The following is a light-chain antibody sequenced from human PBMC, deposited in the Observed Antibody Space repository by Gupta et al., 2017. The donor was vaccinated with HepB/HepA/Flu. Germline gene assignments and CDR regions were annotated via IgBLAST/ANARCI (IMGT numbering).Light chain of an antibody. V-gene: IGKV3-20*01. Sequence: EIVLTQSPGTLSLSPGERATLSCRASQSVSSNYLARYQQKPGQAPRLLIHGASNRATGIPDRFSGSGSGTDFTLSITRLEPEDFAVYYCHQYGSPGAFGLGTKVEI. CDR2: GAS. J-gene: IGKJ1*01. CDR1: QSVSSNY. CDR3: HQYGSPGA.